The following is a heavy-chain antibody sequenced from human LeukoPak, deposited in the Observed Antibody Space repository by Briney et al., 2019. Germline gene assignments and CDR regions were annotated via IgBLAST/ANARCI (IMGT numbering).Heavy chain of an antibody. CDR2: IYSGGST. D-gene: IGHD1-1*01. J-gene: IGHJ6*03. V-gene: IGHV3-66*01. Sequence: GGSLRLSCAASGFTVSSNYMSWVRQAPGKGLEWVSVIYSGGSTNYADSVKGRFTISRDNSKNTLYLQMNRLRAEDTAVYFCAKEYGYDYNYFYSMDVWGKGTTVTISS. CDR3: AKEYGYDYNYFYSMDV. CDR1: GFTVSSNY.